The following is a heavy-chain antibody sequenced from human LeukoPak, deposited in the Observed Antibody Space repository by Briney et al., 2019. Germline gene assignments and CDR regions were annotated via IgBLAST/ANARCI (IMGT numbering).Heavy chain of an antibody. CDR1: GFIFSTYS. CDR2: ISSSSSAI. Sequence: GGSLRLSCAASGFIFSTYSMNWVRQAPGKGLEWVSHISSSSSAIYYADSVKGRFTISRDNAKNSLYLQTNSLRAEDTAVYYCARDEGHDAFDIWGQGTMVTVSS. CDR3: ARDEGHDAFDI. V-gene: IGHV3-21*05. J-gene: IGHJ3*02.